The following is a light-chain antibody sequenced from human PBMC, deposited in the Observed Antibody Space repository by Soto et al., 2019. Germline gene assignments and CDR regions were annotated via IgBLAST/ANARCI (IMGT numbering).Light chain of an antibody. J-gene: IGKJ4*01. CDR3: QQYGSSPPGLT. V-gene: IGKV3-20*01. CDR1: QSVSSSY. Sequence: EIVLTQSPGTLSLSPGERATLSCRASQSVSSSYLAWYQQKPGQAPRLLIDGASSRATGIPDRFSGSGSGTDFTLNISRLEPEDFAVYYCQQYGSSPPGLTFGGGTKVEIK. CDR2: GAS.